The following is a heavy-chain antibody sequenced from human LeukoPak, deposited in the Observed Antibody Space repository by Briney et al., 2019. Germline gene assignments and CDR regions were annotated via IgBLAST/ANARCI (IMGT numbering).Heavy chain of an antibody. J-gene: IGHJ4*02. V-gene: IGHV4-59*01. CDR3: ARGGLGELLRTYYFDY. CDR2: IYYSGST. Sequence: SETLSLTCTVSGGSISSYYWSWIRQPPGKGLEWIGYIYYSGSTNYNPSLKSRVTISVDTSKNQFSLKLSSVTAADTAVYYCARGGLGELLRTYYFDYWGQGTLVTVSS. D-gene: IGHD3-10*01. CDR1: GGSISSYY.